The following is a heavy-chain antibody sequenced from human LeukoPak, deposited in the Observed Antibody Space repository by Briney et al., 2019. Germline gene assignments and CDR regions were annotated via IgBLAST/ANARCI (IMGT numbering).Heavy chain of an antibody. D-gene: IGHD1-26*01. V-gene: IGHV3-30-3*01. Sequence: GGSLRLSYAASGFTFSSYAMHWVRQAPGKGLEWVAVISYDGSNKYYADSVKGRFTISRDNSKNTLYLQMNSLRAEDTAVYYCARGTYWRIVGASGYFDYWGQGTLVTVSS. CDR3: ARGTYWRIVGASGYFDY. CDR1: GFTFSSYA. CDR2: ISYDGSNK. J-gene: IGHJ4*02.